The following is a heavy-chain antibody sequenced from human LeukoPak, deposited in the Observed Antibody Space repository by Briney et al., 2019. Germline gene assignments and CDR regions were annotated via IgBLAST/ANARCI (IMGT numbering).Heavy chain of an antibody. J-gene: IGHJ4*02. CDR1: GFTFSSHG. D-gene: IGHD1-26*01. V-gene: IGHV3-33*01. CDR2: IWYDGSNK. Sequence: GRSLRLSCAASGFTFSSHGMHWVRQAPGKGLEWVAVIWYDGSNKYYADSVKGRFTISRDNSKNTLYLQMNSLRAEDTAVYYCARDLGGSSAFDYWGQGTLVTVSS. CDR3: ARDLGGSSAFDY.